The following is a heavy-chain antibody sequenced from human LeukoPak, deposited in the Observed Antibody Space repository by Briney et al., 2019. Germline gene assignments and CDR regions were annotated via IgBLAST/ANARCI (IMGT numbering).Heavy chain of an antibody. CDR3: ARGLYSISFLDY. V-gene: IGHV4-4*07. CDR1: GGSIINYY. D-gene: IGHD6-6*01. CDR2: VYSSGST. J-gene: IGHJ4*02. Sequence: PSETLSLTCTVSGGSIINYYWSWIRQPAGKGLEWIGRVYSSGSTNYNPSLESRVTMSVDTSKNQISLKLSSVTAADTAVYYCARGLYSISFLDYWGQGTLVTVSS.